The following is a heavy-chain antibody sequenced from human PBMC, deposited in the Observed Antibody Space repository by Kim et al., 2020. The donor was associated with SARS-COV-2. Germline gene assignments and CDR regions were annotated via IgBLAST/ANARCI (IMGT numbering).Heavy chain of an antibody. CDR2: ITCDGGST. CDR3: ATEKSRPWDF. D-gene: IGHD1-26*01. Sequence: GGSLRLSCAASGFIFHEYSMYWVRQAPGKDLEWVALITCDGGSTFYADSVKGRFTISRDNSENSLHMQMNSLTIGDSALYYCATEKSRPWDFWGQGTLVT. V-gene: IGHV3-43*01. CDR1: GFIFHEYS. J-gene: IGHJ1*01.